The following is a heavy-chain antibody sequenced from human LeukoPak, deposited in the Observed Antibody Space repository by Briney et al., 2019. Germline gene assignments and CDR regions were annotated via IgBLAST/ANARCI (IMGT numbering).Heavy chain of an antibody. Sequence: GGSLRLSCAASGFTFNTYNMNWVRQAPGKGLEWVSSISSSSSSYIYYADSVKGRFTISRDNAKNSLYLQMNSLKTEDTAVYYCTTDRQNFYGSSGNYWKWFQHWGQGTLVTVSS. J-gene: IGHJ1*01. V-gene: IGHV3-21*03. CDR1: GFTFNTYN. CDR3: TTDRQNFYGSSGNYWKWFQH. CDR2: ISSSSSSYI. D-gene: IGHD3-22*01.